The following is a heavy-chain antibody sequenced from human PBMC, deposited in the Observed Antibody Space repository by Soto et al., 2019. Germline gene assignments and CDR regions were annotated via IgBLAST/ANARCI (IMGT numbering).Heavy chain of an antibody. Sequence: GGSLRLSCASSGFTFSSYAMSCVRQAPGKGLEWVSAISGSGGSTYYADSVKGRFTISRDNSKNTLYLQMNSLRAEDTAVYYCAKTGVFGVVITSWGQGTLVTVSS. CDR2: ISGSGGST. CDR3: AKTGVFGVVITS. V-gene: IGHV3-23*01. CDR1: GFTFSSYA. D-gene: IGHD3-3*01. J-gene: IGHJ4*02.